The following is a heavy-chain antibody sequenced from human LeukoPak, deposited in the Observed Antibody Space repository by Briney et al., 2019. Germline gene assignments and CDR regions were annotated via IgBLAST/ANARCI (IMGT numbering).Heavy chain of an antibody. CDR2: IKRGGGST. CDR3: AKGPGGYCSGGSCYEPYYFDY. CDR1: GFSFSSYW. J-gene: IGHJ4*02. D-gene: IGHD2-15*01. Sequence: PGGSLRLSCAASGFSFSSYWMSWVRQAPGKGLEWVSNIKRGGGSTYYVDSVKGRFTISRDNSKNTLYLQMNSLRAEDTAVYYCAKGPGGYCSGGSCYEPYYFDYWGQGTLVTVSS. V-gene: IGHV3-23*01.